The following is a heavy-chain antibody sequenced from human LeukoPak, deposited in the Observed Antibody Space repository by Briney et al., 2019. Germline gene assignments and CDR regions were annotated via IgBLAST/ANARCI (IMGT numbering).Heavy chain of an antibody. Sequence: GGSLRLSCAASGFTFSSYSMNWVRQAPGKGLEWVSYITSSSSHIYQADSVKGRFTISRDNAKNSLYLQMNSLRAEDTAVYYCARDSRGSGWFDYWGQGTLVTVSS. D-gene: IGHD6-19*01. V-gene: IGHV3-21*01. CDR3: ARDSRGSGWFDY. CDR2: ITSSSSHI. J-gene: IGHJ4*02. CDR1: GFTFSSYS.